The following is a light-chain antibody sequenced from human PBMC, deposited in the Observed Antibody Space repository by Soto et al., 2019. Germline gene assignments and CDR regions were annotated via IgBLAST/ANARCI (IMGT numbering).Light chain of an antibody. CDR2: AAS. CDR1: QGISNY. CDR3: QKYNSALALS. V-gene: IGKV1-27*01. Sequence: DIQMTQSPSSLSASVGDRVTITCRASQGISNYLAWYQQKPGKVPKLLIYAASTLQSGVPSRFSGSGSGTDFTLTISSLQPEDVATYYCQKYNSALALSFGGGTKLDIK. J-gene: IGKJ4*01.